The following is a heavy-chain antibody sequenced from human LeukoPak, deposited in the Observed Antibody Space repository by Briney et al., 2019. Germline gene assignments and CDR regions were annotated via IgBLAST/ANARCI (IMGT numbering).Heavy chain of an antibody. CDR1: GFTFSSYW. CDR2: IKQDGSEK. Sequence: PGGSLRLSCAASGFTFSSYWMSWVRQAPGKGLEWVANIKQDGSEKYYVDSVKGRFTISRDNAKNSLYLQMNSLRAEDTAVYYCARGFRGWYAEGIDYWGQGTLVTVSS. CDR3: ARGFRGWYAEGIDY. V-gene: IGHV3-7*01. J-gene: IGHJ4*02. D-gene: IGHD6-19*01.